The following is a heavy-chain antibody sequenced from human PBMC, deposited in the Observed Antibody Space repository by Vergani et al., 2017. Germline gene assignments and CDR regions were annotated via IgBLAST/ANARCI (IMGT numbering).Heavy chain of an antibody. CDR2: IIPIFGTA. CDR1: GGTLSSYH. V-gene: IGHV1-69*13. Sequence: QVQLVQSGAEVKKPGSPVKVPCKASGGTLSSYHTSWVRQAPGQGLEWMGRIIPIFGTAKYGQKFQGRVTITADESTSTASMELSRLRSEDTAVYYCATLLSSYYYDSSGNTGAFDIWGQGTMVTVSS. J-gene: IGHJ3*02. CDR3: ATLLSSYYYDSSGNTGAFDI. D-gene: IGHD3-22*01.